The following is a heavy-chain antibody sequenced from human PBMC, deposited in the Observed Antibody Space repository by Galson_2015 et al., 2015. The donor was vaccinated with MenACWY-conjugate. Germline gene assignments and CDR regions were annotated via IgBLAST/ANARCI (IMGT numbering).Heavy chain of an antibody. V-gene: IGHV3-74*01. CDR1: GFTFSNHW. Sequence: SLRLSCAASGFTFSNHWMHWVRQDPGRGLVWVSRISEDGSSITYTDAVKGRFTISRDNAKNTVHLQMISLRAEDTALHYCARESVGDDAFDIWGQGTMVTVSS. CDR2: ISEDGSSI. D-gene: IGHD3-10*01. J-gene: IGHJ3*02. CDR3: ARESVGDDAFDI.